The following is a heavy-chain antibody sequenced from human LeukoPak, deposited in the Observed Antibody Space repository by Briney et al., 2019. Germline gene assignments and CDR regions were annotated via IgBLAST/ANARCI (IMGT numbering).Heavy chain of an antibody. J-gene: IGHJ1*01. CDR3: ARGFYSSGWYGSSSLPTEYFQH. D-gene: IGHD6-19*01. CDR2: IIPIFGTA. Sequence: SVKVSCKASGGTFSSYAISWVRQAPGQGLEWMGGIIPIFGTANYAQKFQGRVTITADESTSTAYMELSSLRSEDTAVYYCARGFYSSGWYGSSSLPTEYFQHWGQGTLVTVSS. V-gene: IGHV1-69*13. CDR1: GGTFSSYA.